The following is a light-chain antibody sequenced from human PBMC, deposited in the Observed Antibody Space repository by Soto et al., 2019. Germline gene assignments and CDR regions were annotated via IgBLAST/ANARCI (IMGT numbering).Light chain of an antibody. CDR1: QSISSW. Sequence: IQITQAPSTLSASVGARATITCRASQSISSWLAWYQQKPGKAPKLLIYDACSLESGVHSRFSGSGSGTEFTLTSSSLQPDDFANYYCQHYKTFWTFGPGTKVDIK. V-gene: IGKV1-5*01. J-gene: IGKJ1*01. CDR3: QHYKTFWT. CDR2: DAC.